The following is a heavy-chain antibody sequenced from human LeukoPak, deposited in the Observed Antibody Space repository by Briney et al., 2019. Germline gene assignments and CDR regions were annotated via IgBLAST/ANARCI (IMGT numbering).Heavy chain of an antibody. CDR2: ISYDGTNK. CDR3: AKERNYYGSGSSTDFDF. Sequence: GGSLRLSCAASGFTFSSYDMHWVRQAPGKGLEWVAVISYDGTNKYYAVDSVKGRFTISRDNSRDTLYLQMNSLSAEDTAVYYCAKERNYYGSGSSTDFDFWGQGTLVTVSS. CDR1: GFTFSSYD. V-gene: IGHV3-30*18. J-gene: IGHJ4*02. D-gene: IGHD3-10*01.